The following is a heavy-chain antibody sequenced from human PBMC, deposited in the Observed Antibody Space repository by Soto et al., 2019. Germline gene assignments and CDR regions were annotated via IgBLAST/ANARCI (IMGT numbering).Heavy chain of an antibody. CDR2: IYYSGST. CDR3: ARVVTIFGGEENWFDP. Sequence: SETLSLTGTVSGGSISSGGYYWSWIRQHPGKGLEWIGYIYYSGSTYYNPSLKSRVTISVDTSKNQFSLKLSSVTAADTAVYYCARVVTIFGGEENWFDPWGQGTLVTVSS. CDR1: GGSISSGGYY. V-gene: IGHV4-31*03. J-gene: IGHJ5*02. D-gene: IGHD3-3*01.